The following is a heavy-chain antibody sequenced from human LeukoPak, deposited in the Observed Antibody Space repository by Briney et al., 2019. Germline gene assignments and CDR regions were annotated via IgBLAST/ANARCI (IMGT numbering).Heavy chain of an antibody. D-gene: IGHD2-2*01. J-gene: IGHJ6*02. CDR1: GYTFTGYY. V-gene: IGHV1-2*02. CDR2: INPNRGGT. Sequence: ASVKVSCTASGYTFTGYYMHWGRQAPGQGREWMGWINPNRGGTKYEEKFLSRGTMTRKTYTRTVYMVLSSLISEDATVEYCARNLVPATVSGGSSYCYGMDVWGQGTTVTVSS. CDR3: ARNLVPATVSGGSSYCYGMDV.